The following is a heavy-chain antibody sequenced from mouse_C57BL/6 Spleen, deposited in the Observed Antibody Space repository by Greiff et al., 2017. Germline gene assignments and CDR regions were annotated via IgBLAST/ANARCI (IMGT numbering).Heavy chain of an antibody. Sequence: EVQRVESGGGLVKPGGSLKLSCAASGFTFSDYGMHWVRQAPEKGLEWVAYISSGSSTIYYADTVKGRFTLSRENAKTTLFLQMTSLRSEDTAMYYCARRTSTMVFDYWGQGTTLTVSS. CDR3: ARRTSTMVFDY. D-gene: IGHD2-1*01. CDR1: GFTFSDYG. J-gene: IGHJ2*01. CDR2: ISSGSSTI. V-gene: IGHV5-17*01.